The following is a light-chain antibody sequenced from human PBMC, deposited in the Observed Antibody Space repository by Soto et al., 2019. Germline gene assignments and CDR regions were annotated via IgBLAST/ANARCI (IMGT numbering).Light chain of an antibody. J-gene: IGKJ1*01. CDR2: DAS. Sequence: STLSASVVARVTMTCRASESVSNWLAWYQQKPGKAPKLLIYDASTLEGGVPSRFSGSGSGTEFTLTISSLQPDDYATYYCQQYTSYWTFGQRTKVAIK. V-gene: IGKV1-5*01. CDR3: QQYTSYWT. CDR1: ESVSNW.